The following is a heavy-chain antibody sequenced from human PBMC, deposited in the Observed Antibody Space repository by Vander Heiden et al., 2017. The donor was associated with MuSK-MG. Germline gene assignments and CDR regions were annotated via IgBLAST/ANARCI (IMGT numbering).Heavy chain of an antibody. D-gene: IGHD2-15*01. Sequence: QVQLVQSGAEVKKPGASVKVSCKASGSTFTGYAMHWVRQAPGQRLEWMGWINAGNGNTKYSQKFQGRVTITRDTSASTAYMELSSLRSEDTAVYYCARDGGSCWYYYGMDVWGQGTTVTVSS. CDR2: INAGNGNT. J-gene: IGHJ6*02. CDR3: ARDGGSCWYYYGMDV. V-gene: IGHV1-3*01. CDR1: GSTFTGYA.